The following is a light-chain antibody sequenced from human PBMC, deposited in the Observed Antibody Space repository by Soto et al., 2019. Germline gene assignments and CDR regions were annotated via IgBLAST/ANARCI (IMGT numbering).Light chain of an antibody. CDR3: QQYYSFPRELT. CDR1: QGISSD. V-gene: IGKV1D-8*01. J-gene: IGKJ4*01. CDR2: AAS. Sequence: VIWMTQSPSLLSASTGDRVTINCRMSQGISSDLAYYQQKPGKAPDLLIYAASTLQSGVPSSFSGSGSGTDFTLTISCLQSEDFANYSCQQYYSFPRELTFGGGTKVEI.